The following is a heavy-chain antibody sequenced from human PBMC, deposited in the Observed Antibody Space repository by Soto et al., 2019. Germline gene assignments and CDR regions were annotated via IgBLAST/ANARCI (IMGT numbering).Heavy chain of an antibody. Sequence: SETLSLSCTVSGGSISSGGYYWSWIRQHPGKGLEWIGYIYYSGSTNYNPSLKSRVSISVDTSKNQFSLKLTSVTAADTAVYYCTTQGFGGLHGLVDVCGQGTTVTVSS. CDR2: IYYSGST. V-gene: IGHV4-61*08. D-gene: IGHD3-10*01. J-gene: IGHJ6*02. CDR1: GGSISSGGYY. CDR3: TTQGFGGLHGLVDV.